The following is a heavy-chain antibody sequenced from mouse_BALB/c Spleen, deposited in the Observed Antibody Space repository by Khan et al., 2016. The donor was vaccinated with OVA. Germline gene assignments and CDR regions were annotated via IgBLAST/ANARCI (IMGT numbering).Heavy chain of an antibody. CDR2: IAPGSGSA. V-gene: IGHV1S41*01. Sequence: DLVKPGASVKLSCKASGYTFTSYWINWIKQRPGQGLEWIGRIAPGSGSAYYTEMFKGKATLTVDTSSSTAYLQLSSLSSDDSAVYFCGTENYYGRTSDAMDYWGQGASVTVSA. J-gene: IGHJ4*01. CDR3: GTENYYGRTSDAMDY. D-gene: IGHD1-1*01. CDR1: GYTFTSYW.